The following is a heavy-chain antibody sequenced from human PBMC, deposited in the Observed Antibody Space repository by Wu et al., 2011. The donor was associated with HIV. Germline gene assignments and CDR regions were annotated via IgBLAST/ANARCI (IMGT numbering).Heavy chain of an antibody. D-gene: IGHD2-2*01. Sequence: SVKVSCKASGYTFTSYDINWVRQATGQGLEWMGWMNPNSGNTGYAQKFQDRVTMTRNTSISTAYMELSSLRSEDTAVYYCARVPSWPAAIDFYYMDVWGKGTTVTVSS. V-gene: IGHV1-8*02. CDR3: ARVPSWPAAIDFYYMDV. CDR1: GYTFTSYD. J-gene: IGHJ6*03. CDR2: MNPNSGNT.